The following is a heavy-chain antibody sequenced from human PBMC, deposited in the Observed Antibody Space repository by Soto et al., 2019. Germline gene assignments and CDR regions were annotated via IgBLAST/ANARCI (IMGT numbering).Heavy chain of an antibody. CDR3: TRQKPYYYGSGSHQNYYYYYGMDV. CDR1: GFSFSGSA. CDR2: IRSKANSYAT. V-gene: IGHV3-73*01. Sequence: GGSLRLSCAASGFSFSGSAVHWVRQASGKGLEWVGRIRSKANSYATAYAASVKGRFTISRDDSKNTAYLQMNSLKTEDTAVYYCTRQKPYYYGSGSHQNYYYYYGMDVWGQGTTVTVSS. D-gene: IGHD3-10*01. J-gene: IGHJ6*02.